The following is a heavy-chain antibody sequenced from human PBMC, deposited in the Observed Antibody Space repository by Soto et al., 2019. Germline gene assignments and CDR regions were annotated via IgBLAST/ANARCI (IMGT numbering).Heavy chain of an antibody. CDR3: AKALIRSIVATLGPLDY. CDR2: ISGSGGST. CDR1: GFTFSSYA. J-gene: IGHJ4*02. Sequence: GGSLRLSCAASGFTFSSYAMSWVRQAPGKGLEWVSAISGSGGSTYYADSVKGRFTISRDNSKNTLYLQMNSLRAEDTAVYYCAKALIRSIVATLGPLDYWGQGTLVTVSS. V-gene: IGHV3-23*01. D-gene: IGHD5-12*01.